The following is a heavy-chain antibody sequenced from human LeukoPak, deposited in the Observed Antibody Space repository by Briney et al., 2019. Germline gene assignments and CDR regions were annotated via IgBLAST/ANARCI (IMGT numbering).Heavy chain of an antibody. Sequence: ASETLSLTCAVSGDSVSSSNWWSWVRQPPGKGLEWIGEIYHSGRTNYNPSLKSRVTISLDKSKDQVSLKLTSVTAADTAVYYCARVRAAAGTRQFDYWGQGTLVTVSS. CDR1: GDSVSSSNW. D-gene: IGHD6-13*01. CDR2: IYHSGRT. V-gene: IGHV4-4*02. CDR3: ARVRAAAGTRQFDY. J-gene: IGHJ4*02.